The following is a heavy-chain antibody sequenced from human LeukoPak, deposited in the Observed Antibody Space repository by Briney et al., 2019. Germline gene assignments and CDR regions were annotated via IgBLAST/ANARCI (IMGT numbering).Heavy chain of an antibody. J-gene: IGHJ6*03. Sequence: GGSLRLSCAASGFTFSSYWMHWVRQAPGKGLVWVSRINSDGSITSYADSVKGRFTISRDNAKNTLYLQMNSLRAEDTAVYYCARSESLYYYYYMDVWGKGTTVTVSS. CDR2: INSDGSIT. CDR1: GFTFSSYW. CDR3: ARSESLYYYYYMDV. V-gene: IGHV3-74*01.